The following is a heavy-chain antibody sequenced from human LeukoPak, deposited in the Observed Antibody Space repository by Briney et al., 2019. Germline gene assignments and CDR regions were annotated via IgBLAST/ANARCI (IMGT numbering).Heavy chain of an antibody. CDR2: INPSGGST. J-gene: IGHJ5*02. Sequence: ASVKVSCKASGYTFTSYYMHWVRQALGQGLEWMGIINPSGGSTSYAQKFQGRVTMTRDTSTSTVYMELSSLRSEDTAVYYCARDVDPSYDPTAWFDPWGQGTLVTVSS. V-gene: IGHV1-46*01. CDR1: GYTFTSYY. CDR3: ARDVDPSYDPTAWFDP. D-gene: IGHD5-18*01.